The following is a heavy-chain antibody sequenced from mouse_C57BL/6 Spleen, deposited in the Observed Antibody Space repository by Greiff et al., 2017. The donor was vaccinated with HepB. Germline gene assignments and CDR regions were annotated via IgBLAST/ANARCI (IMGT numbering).Heavy chain of an antibody. J-gene: IGHJ3*01. Sequence: VQRVESGAELVRPGTSVKVSCKASGYAFTNYLIEWVKQRPGQGLEWIGVINPGSGGTNYNEKFKGKATLTADKSSSTAYMQLSSLTSEDSAVYFCARSGAAWFAYWGQGTLVTVSA. V-gene: IGHV1-54*01. CDR2: INPGSGGT. CDR3: ARSGAAWFAY. CDR1: GYAFTNYL. D-gene: IGHD3-1*01.